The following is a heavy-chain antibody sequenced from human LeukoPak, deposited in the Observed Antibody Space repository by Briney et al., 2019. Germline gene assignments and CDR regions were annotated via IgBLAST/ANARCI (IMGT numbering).Heavy chain of an antibody. CDR3: ATRQGAYYYYGMEV. CDR1: VYTLTELS. CDR2: FDPEDGET. D-gene: IGHD3-16*01. V-gene: IGHV1-24*01. J-gene: IGHJ6*02. Sequence: ASVKVSCKVSVYTLTELSMHWVRQAPGKGFEWMGGFDPEDGETIYAQKFQGRVTMTEDTSTDTAYMELSSLRSEDTAVYYCATRQGAYYYYGMEVWGQGTTVTVSS.